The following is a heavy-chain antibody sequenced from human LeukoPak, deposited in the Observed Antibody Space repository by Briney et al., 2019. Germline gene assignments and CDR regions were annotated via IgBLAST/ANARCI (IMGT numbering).Heavy chain of an antibody. CDR3: AKVMGYSYGNGVDY. D-gene: IGHD5-18*01. J-gene: IGHJ4*02. V-gene: IGHV3-23*01. Sequence: PGGSLRLSCAASGFTFSSSAVSWVRQVPGKGLEWVSGISASGGSTSYADSVRGRFTISRDNSKNTLYVQMNSLRAEDTAVYYCAKVMGYSYGNGVDYWGQGTLVTVSS. CDR2: ISASGGST. CDR1: GFTFSSSA.